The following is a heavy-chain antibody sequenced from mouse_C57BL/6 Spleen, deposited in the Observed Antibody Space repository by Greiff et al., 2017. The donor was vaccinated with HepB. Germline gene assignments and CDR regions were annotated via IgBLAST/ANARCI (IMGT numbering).Heavy chain of an antibody. CDR1: GYTFTDYY. V-gene: IGHV1-26*01. D-gene: IGHD1-1*01. Sequence: VQLQQSGPELVKPGASVKISCKASGYTFTDYYMNWVKQSHGKSLEWIGDINPNNGGTSYNQKFKGKATLTVDKSSSTAYMELRSLTSEDSAVYYCARLGTTVVVSDYWGQGTTLTVSS. CDR2: INPNNGGT. CDR3: ARLGTTVVVSDY. J-gene: IGHJ2*01.